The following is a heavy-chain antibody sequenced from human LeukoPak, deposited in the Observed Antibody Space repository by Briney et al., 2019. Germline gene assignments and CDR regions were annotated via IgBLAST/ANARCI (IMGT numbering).Heavy chain of an antibody. V-gene: IGHV1-2*02. CDR1: GYTFTGYY. CDR2: INPNSGGT. CDR3: ARNRAYYDILTGYQDFDY. D-gene: IGHD3-9*01. Sequence: ASVKVSCKASGYTFTGYYMHWVRQAPGQGLEWMGWINPNSGGTNYAQKFQGRVTMTRDTSISTAYMELSRLRSDDTAVYYCARNRAYYDILTGYQDFDYWGQGTLVTVSS. J-gene: IGHJ4*02.